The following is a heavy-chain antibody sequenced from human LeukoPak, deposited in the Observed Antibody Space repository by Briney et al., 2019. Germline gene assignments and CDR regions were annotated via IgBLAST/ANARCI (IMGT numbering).Heavy chain of an antibody. D-gene: IGHD6-6*01. V-gene: IGHV3-66*01. CDR3: ARGVYSSSSIGIDY. CDR2: IYSGGST. CDR1: EFSVGSNY. Sequence: PGGSLRLSCAASEFSVGSNYMTWVRQAPGKGLEWVSLIYSGGSTYYADSVKGRFTISRDNSKNTLYLQMNSLRAEDTAAYYCARGVYSSSSIGIDYWGQGTLVTVSS. J-gene: IGHJ4*02.